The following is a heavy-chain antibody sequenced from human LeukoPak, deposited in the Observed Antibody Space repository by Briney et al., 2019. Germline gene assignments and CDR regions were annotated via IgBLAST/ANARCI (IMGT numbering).Heavy chain of an antibody. J-gene: IGHJ6*03. CDR1: GGTFSSYA. CDR3: AINQAGYCGGGSCYRHEFYYMDV. V-gene: IGHV1-69*01. Sequence: GSSVKVSCKASGGTFSSYAISWVRQASGQGLEWMGGMIPIFGTANYAQTFQGRVTTTADESTSTAYMGLSCLRSEDTAVYYCAINQAGYCGGGSCYRHEFYYMDVWGKGTSVTVSS. D-gene: IGHD2-15*01. CDR2: MIPIFGTA.